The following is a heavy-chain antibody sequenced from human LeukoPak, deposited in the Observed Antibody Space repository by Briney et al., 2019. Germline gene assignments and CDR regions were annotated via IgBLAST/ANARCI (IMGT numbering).Heavy chain of an antibody. J-gene: IGHJ4*02. CDR2: ISSSSSYI. CDR1: GFTFSSYS. Sequence: GGSLRLSCAASGFTFSSYSINWVRQAPGRGLEWVSSISSSSSYIYYADSVKGRFTISRDNSKNILYLQMNSLRAEDTALYYCAKYQILSGTYCFDYWGQGTLVTVSS. CDR3: AKYQILSGTYCFDY. D-gene: IGHD1-26*01. V-gene: IGHV3-21*04.